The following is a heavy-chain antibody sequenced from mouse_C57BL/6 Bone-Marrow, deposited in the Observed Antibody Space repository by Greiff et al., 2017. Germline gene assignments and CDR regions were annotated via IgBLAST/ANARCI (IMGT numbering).Heavy chain of an antibody. J-gene: IGHJ4*01. V-gene: IGHV5-17*01. CDR1: GFTFSDYG. CDR3: ARGCSNYVGGAMDY. Sequence: EVQVVESGGGLVKPGGSLKLSCAASGFTFSDYGMHWVRQAPEKGLEWVAYISRGSSTIDYAGTVKGRFPISRDNANNTLFLQVTRLRCEDTAMYYWARGCSNYVGGAMDYGGQGTSVTVSA. CDR2: ISRGSSTI. D-gene: IGHD2-5*01.